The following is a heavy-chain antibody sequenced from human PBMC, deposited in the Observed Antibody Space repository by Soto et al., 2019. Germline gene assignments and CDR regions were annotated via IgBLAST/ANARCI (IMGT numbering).Heavy chain of an antibody. V-gene: IGHV3-30*18. CDR3: AKDLEWLPSDYYYYGMDV. Sequence: GGSLRLSCAASGFTFSSYGMHWVRQAPGKGLGWVAVISYDGSNKYYADSVKGRFTISRDNSKNTLYLQMNSLRAEDTAVYYYAKDLEWLPSDYYYYGMDVWGQGTTVTVSS. J-gene: IGHJ6*02. CDR2: ISYDGSNK. D-gene: IGHD3-3*01. CDR1: GFTFSSYG.